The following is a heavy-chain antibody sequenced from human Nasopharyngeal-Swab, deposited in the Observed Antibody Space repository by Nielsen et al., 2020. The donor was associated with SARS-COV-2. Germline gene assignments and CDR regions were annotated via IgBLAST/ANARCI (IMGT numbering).Heavy chain of an antibody. CDR3: ARGSGYYDSSGYSDY. J-gene: IGHJ4*02. CDR2: IYYSGST. CDR1: GGPISSYY. V-gene: IGHV4-59*13. Sequence: SETLSLTCTVSGGPISSYYWSWIRQPPGKGLEWIGYIYYSGSTNYNPSLKSRVTISVDTSKNQFSLKLSSVTAADTAVYYCARGSGYYDSSGYSDYWGQGTLVTVSS. D-gene: IGHD3-22*01.